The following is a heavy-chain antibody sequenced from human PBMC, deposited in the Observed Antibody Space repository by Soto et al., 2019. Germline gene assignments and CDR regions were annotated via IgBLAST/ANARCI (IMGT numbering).Heavy chain of an antibody. V-gene: IGHV4-30-4*01. CDR1: GDSISRGNNY. Sequence: PSETLSLTCTVSGDSISRGNNYWSWIRQPPGKGLEWVGYIYYSGSTYYSPSLKSRATISLETSKNQFSLKLTSVTAADTAVYYCASHSGSHPLFDYWGQGALVTVSS. J-gene: IGHJ4*02. CDR3: ASHSGSHPLFDY. CDR2: IYYSGST. D-gene: IGHD1-26*01.